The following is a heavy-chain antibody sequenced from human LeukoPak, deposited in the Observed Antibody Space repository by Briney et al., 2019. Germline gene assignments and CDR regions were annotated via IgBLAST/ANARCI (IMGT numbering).Heavy chain of an antibody. CDR3: ARIEALAGYCSSTSCYPFDY. Sequence: ASVKVSCKASGYTFTSYGISWVRQAPGQGLEWMGWISAYNGNTNYAQKLQGRVTMTTDTSTSTAYMELSRLRSDDTAVYYCARIEALAGYCSSTSCYPFDYWGQGTLVTVSS. D-gene: IGHD2-2*01. V-gene: IGHV1-18*01. CDR1: GYTFTSYG. J-gene: IGHJ4*02. CDR2: ISAYNGNT.